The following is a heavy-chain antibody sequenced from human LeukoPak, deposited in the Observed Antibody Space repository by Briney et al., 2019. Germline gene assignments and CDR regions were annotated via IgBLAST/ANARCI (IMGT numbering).Heavy chain of an antibody. V-gene: IGHV3-53*04. CDR1: GFTVSNNY. Sequence: GSLRLSCAASGFTVSNNYMTWVRQAPGKGLEWVSVIYRGGSTYYADSVKGRFTISRHNSRDTMYLQMNSLRTEDTAVYYCARTLRGGKFDYWGQGTLVTVSS. CDR2: IYRGGST. CDR3: ARTLRGGKFDY. D-gene: IGHD4-23*01. J-gene: IGHJ4*02.